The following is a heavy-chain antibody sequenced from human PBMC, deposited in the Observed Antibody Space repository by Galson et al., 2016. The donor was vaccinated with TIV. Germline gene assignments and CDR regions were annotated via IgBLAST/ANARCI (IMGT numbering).Heavy chain of an antibody. CDR1: GFTFGSYW. Sequence: SLRLSCAASGFTFGSYWMSWVRQAPRKGLEWVANIKQEGNEKYYVDSVKGRFTISRDNAKNSLYLQMNSLRAEDTAVYYCARVGLSIAIVPAAVLGHGGFDIWGQGTMVTVSS. CDR2: IKQEGNEK. D-gene: IGHD2-2*01. J-gene: IGHJ3*02. V-gene: IGHV3-7*01. CDR3: ARVGLSIAIVPAAVLGHGGFDI.